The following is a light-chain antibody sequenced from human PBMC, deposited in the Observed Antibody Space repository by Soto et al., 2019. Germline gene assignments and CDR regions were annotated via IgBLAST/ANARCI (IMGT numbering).Light chain of an antibody. CDR2: DAS. Sequence: EIVLTQSPATLSLSPGERATHSCRASQSVSSYLAWYQQKPGQAPRLLIYDASNRATGIPARFSGSGSGTDFTLTISSLEPEDFVVYYCQQRSNWWTFGQGTKVDIK. CDR3: QQRSNWWT. CDR1: QSVSSY. J-gene: IGKJ1*01. V-gene: IGKV3-11*01.